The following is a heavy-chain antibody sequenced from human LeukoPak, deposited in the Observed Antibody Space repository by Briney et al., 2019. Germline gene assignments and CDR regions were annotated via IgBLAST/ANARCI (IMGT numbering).Heavy chain of an antibody. CDR3: ARSYYGSGSFSDFYY. Sequence: SETLSLTCTVSGGSISTYYWTWIRQPPGKGPEWIGYIYYTGSTNYNPSLKSRVTISVDTPKNQFSLRLSSVTAADTAVYFCARSYYGSGSFSDFYYWGQGTLVTVSS. CDR1: GGSISTYY. V-gene: IGHV4-59*01. J-gene: IGHJ4*02. D-gene: IGHD3-10*01. CDR2: IYYTGST.